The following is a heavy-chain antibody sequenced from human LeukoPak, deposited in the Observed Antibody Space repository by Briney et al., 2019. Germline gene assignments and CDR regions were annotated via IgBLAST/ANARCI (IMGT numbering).Heavy chain of an antibody. CDR2: IKQDGSEK. V-gene: IGHV3-7*01. CDR3: ARVDSSGYYYPDAFDI. CDR1: GFTFSSYW. D-gene: IGHD3-22*01. Sequence: PGGSLRLSCAASGFTFSSYWMSWVRQAPGKGLEWVANIKQDGSEKYYVDSVKGRFTISRDNAKNSLYLQMNSLRAEDTAVYYCARVDSSGYYYPDAFDIWGQGTMDTVSS. J-gene: IGHJ3*02.